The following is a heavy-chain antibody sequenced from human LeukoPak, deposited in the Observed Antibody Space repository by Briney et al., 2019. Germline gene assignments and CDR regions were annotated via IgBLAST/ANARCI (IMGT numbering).Heavy chain of an antibody. D-gene: IGHD5-12*01. CDR1: GGTFSSYA. Sequence: SVKVSCKASGGTFSSYAISWVRQDPGQGLEWMGRIIPILGIANYAQKFQGRVTIAADKSTSTAYMELSSLRSEDTAVYYCARERQIVATTPAFDYWGQGTLVTVSS. V-gene: IGHV1-69*04. CDR3: ARERQIVATTPAFDY. J-gene: IGHJ4*02. CDR2: IIPILGIA.